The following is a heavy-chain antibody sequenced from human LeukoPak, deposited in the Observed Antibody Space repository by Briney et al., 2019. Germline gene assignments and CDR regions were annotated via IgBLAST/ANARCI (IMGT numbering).Heavy chain of an antibody. CDR1: GFTFSSYG. CDR3: ARWGYSYGYYFDY. Sequence: GRSLRLCCAASGFTFSSYGMHWVRQAPGKGLEWVAVIWYDGSNKYYADSVKGRFTISRDNSKNTLYLQMNSLRAEDTAVYYCARWGYSYGYYFDYWGQGTLVTVSS. CDR2: IWYDGSNK. V-gene: IGHV3-33*01. J-gene: IGHJ4*02. D-gene: IGHD5-18*01.